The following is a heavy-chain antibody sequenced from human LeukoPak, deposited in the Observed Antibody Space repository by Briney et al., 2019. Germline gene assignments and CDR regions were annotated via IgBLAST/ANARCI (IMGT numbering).Heavy chain of an antibody. CDR3: ARYIAASGKYYFDY. D-gene: IGHD6-13*01. J-gene: IGHJ4*02. V-gene: IGHV4-39*01. Sequence: PSETLFLTCTVSGGSISSSSYYWGWIRQPPGEGLEWIGSIYHSGTTYYNPSLRSRVTISVDTSKNQFSLKLSSVTAADTAVCYCARYIAASGKYYFDYWGQGTLVTVSS. CDR1: GGSISSSSYY. CDR2: IYHSGTT.